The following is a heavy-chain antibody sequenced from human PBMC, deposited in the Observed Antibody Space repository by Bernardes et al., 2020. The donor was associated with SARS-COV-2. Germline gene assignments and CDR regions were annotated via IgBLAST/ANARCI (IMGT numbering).Heavy chain of an antibody. CDR1: GFTVSTKY. D-gene: IGHD6-13*01. J-gene: IGHJ6*02. CDR3: AREEQPGAYYHYGMDV. Sequence: GGSLRLSCAASGFTVSTKYTNWVRQAPGKGLEWVSVIYSGGITYYADSVKGRFTISRDNSKNTVYLQMNSLRVDDTAVYYCAREEQPGAYYHYGMDVWGQGTTVTVSS. V-gene: IGHV3-53*01. CDR2: IYSGGIT.